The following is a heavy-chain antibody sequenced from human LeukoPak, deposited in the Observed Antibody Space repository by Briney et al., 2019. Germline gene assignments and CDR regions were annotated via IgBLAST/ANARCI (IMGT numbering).Heavy chain of an antibody. CDR2: IYHSGST. CDR3: ARSSSWQAHLGY. V-gene: IGHV4-38-2*02. Sequence: PSETLSLTCTVSGYSISSGYYWGWIRQPPGKGLEWIGSIYHSGSTYYNPSLKSRVTISVDTSKNQFSLKLSSVTAADTAVYYCARSSSWQAHLGYWGQGTLVTVSS. D-gene: IGHD6-13*01. CDR1: GYSISSGYY. J-gene: IGHJ4*02.